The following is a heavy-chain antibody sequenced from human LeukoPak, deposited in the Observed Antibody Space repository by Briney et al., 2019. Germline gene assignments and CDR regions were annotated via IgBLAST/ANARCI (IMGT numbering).Heavy chain of an antibody. CDR2: ISAYTGNT. J-gene: IGHJ6*02. D-gene: IGHD2-2*01. CDR1: GYTFTSYG. V-gene: IGHV1-18*01. CDR3: ARDGVPAAMHYYYGMDV. Sequence: ASVTVSCKASGYTFTSYGISGVRQAPGQGREGVGWISAYTGNTNYAQKLQGRVTITTDTSTSTAYMELRSLRSDDTAVYYCARDGVPAAMHYYYGMDVWGQGTTVTVSS.